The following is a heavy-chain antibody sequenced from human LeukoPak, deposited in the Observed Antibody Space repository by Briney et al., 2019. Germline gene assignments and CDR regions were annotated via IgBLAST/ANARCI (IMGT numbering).Heavy chain of an antibody. V-gene: IGHV4-31*03. CDR1: GGSISSGGYY. J-gene: IGHJ4*02. CDR3: ARVVRDLFGGVIVQPNFDY. CDR2: IYYSGST. D-gene: IGHD3-16*02. Sequence: PSETLSLTCTVSGGSISSGGYYWSWIRQHPGKGLEWIGYIYYSGSTYYNPSLKSRVTISVDTSKNQFSLKLSSVTAADTAVYYCARVVRDLFGGVIVQPNFDYWGQGILVTVSS.